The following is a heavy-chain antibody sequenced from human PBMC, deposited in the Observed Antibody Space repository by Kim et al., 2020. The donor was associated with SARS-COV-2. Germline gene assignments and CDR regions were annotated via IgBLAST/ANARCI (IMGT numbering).Heavy chain of an antibody. J-gene: IGHJ3*02. CDR3: AKVRCGADCYSCNIALDI. V-gene: IGHV3-9*01. Sequence: EKGRFTISRDNAKNALYLQMKCLRPEDTALYYCAKVRCGADCYSCNIALDIWGQGTTVTVSS. D-gene: IGHD2-21*02.